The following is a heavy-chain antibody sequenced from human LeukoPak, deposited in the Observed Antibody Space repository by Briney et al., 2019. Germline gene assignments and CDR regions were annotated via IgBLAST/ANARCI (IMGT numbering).Heavy chain of an antibody. CDR1: GFTFSSYG. Sequence: PGGSVRPSCAASGFTFSSYGIHWVRQAPGKGLEWVAFIRYDGSNKYYADSVKGRFTISRDNSKNTLYLQMNSLRAEDAAVYYCAKDIGGSYYYDYMDVWGKGTTVTVSS. D-gene: IGHD3-16*01. V-gene: IGHV3-30*02. CDR2: IRYDGSNK. J-gene: IGHJ6*03. CDR3: AKDIGGSYYYDYMDV.